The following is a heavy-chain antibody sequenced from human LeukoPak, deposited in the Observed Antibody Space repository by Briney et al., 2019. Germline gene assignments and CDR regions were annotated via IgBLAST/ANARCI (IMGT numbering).Heavy chain of an antibody. Sequence: GASVKVSCKASGYTFTGYYMHWVRQAPGQGLEWMGWIGPNSGGTNYAQKFQGRVTMTRDTSITTAYMELSRLTSDDTAVYYCARGGGYSFSLFDKWGQGTLVTVSS. D-gene: IGHD3-16*01. CDR3: ARGGGYSFSLFDK. J-gene: IGHJ4*02. CDR2: IGPNSGGT. V-gene: IGHV1-2*02. CDR1: GYTFTGYY.